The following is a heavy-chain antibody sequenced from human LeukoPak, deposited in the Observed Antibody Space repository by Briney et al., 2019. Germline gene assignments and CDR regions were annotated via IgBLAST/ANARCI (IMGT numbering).Heavy chain of an antibody. CDR2: INPNSGGT. J-gene: IGHJ4*02. Sequence: ASVTVSFKASGYTFTGYYMHWVRPAPGQGLEWMGWINPNSGGTNYAQKFQGRVTMTRDTSISTAYMELSRLRSDDTAVYYCASWDSSGYSYWGQGTLVTVSS. CDR3: ASWDSSGYSY. CDR1: GYTFTGYY. V-gene: IGHV1-2*02. D-gene: IGHD3-22*01.